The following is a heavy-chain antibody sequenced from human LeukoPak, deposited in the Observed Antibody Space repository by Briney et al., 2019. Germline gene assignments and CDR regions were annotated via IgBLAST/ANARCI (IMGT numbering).Heavy chain of an antibody. V-gene: IGHV3-66*01. Sequence: GGSLRLSCAASGFTVSSNYMSWVRQAPGKGLEWVSVIYSGGSTYYADSVKGRFTISRDNSKNTLYLQMNSLRAEDTAVYYCTRSRDEYPSAFDYWGQGTLVTVSS. CDR3: TRSRDEYPSAFDY. D-gene: IGHD2/OR15-2a*01. J-gene: IGHJ4*02. CDR2: IYSGGST. CDR1: GFTVSSNY.